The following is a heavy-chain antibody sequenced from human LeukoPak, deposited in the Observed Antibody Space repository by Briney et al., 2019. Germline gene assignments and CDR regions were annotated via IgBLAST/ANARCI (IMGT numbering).Heavy chain of an antibody. Sequence: QPGRSLRLSCAAPEFTFSSYWMHWVRQAPGKGLVWVSRINTGGSSTSYADSVKGRFTISRDNAKNTLYLQMNSLRAEDTAVYYCARALYGSGSSVDSWGQGTLVTVSS. J-gene: IGHJ5*01. D-gene: IGHD3-10*01. CDR2: INTGGSST. CDR1: EFTFSSYW. CDR3: ARALYGSGSSVDS. V-gene: IGHV3-74*01.